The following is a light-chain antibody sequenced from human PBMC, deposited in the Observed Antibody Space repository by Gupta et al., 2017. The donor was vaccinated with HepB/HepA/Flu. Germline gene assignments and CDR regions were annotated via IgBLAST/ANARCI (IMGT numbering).Light chain of an antibody. CDR1: ALPRKC. V-gene: IGLV3-25*03. CDR3: QSTDISGVV. J-gene: IGLJ2*01. CDR2: KNS. Sequence: SELPPPPSVSVSPGQTARITCSGDALPRKCAYWYQQRPGQAPVLIIYKNSERPLGIPERYSGFRSGTTVTLTISGVQAEDEADYYCQSTDISGVVFGGGTKVTVL.